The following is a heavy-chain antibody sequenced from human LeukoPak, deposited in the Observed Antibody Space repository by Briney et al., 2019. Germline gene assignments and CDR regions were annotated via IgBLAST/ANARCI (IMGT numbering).Heavy chain of an antibody. CDR2: ISAYNGNT. J-gene: IGHJ4*02. V-gene: IGHV1-18*01. CDR3: ARIIDYYDSSGYLYYFDY. Sequence: GASVKVSCKASGYTFTSYGISWVRQAPGQGLEWMGWISAYNGNTNYAQKLQGRVTMTTDTSTSTAYMELRSLRSDDTAVYYCARIIDYYDSSGYLYYFDYWGQGTLVTVSS. D-gene: IGHD3-22*01. CDR1: GYTFTSYG.